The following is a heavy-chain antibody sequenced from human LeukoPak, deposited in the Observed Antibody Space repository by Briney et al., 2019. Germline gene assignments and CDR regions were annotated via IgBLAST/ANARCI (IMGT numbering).Heavy chain of an antibody. D-gene: IGHD3-10*01. CDR2: IYHSGST. V-gene: IGHV4-38-2*02. CDR1: GYSISSGYY. J-gene: IGHJ1*01. Sequence: PSETLSLTCAVSGYSISSGYYWGWIRQPPGRGLEWIGSIYHSGSTYYNPSLKSRVTLSVDPSKNQFSLKLSSVTAADTAVYYLARDTSGGGSAPAQTRGQ. CDR3: ARDTSGGGSAPAQT.